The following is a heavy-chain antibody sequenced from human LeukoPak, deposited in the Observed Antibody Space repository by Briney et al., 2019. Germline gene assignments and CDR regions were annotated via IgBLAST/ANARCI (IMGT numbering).Heavy chain of an antibody. CDR1: GFTFSSYA. CDR3: ARVAAGYSVNYFDY. D-gene: IGHD4-23*01. J-gene: IGHJ4*02. V-gene: IGHV3-23*01. CDR2: ISGSGGST. Sequence: GGSLRLSCAASGFTFSSYAMSWVRQAPGKGLEWVSAISGSGGSTYYADSVKGRFTISRDNVENSLYLQMNSLRDEDTAVYYCARVAAGYSVNYFDYWGQGTLVTVSS.